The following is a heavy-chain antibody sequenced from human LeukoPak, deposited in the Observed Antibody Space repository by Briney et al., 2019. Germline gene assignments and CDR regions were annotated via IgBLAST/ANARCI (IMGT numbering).Heavy chain of an antibody. Sequence: PGGSLRLSCAASGLTFSSYWMSWVRQAPGKGLEWVANIKQEGSERYYVDSVMGRFTISRDNAKNSLYLQMNSLRAEDTAVYYCARERYSGYIDYWGQGTLVTVSS. J-gene: IGHJ4*02. D-gene: IGHD1-26*01. CDR1: GLTFSSYW. V-gene: IGHV3-7*01. CDR2: IKQEGSER. CDR3: ARERYSGYIDY.